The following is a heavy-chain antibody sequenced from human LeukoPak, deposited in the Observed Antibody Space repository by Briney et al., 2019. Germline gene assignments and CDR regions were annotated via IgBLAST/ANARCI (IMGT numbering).Heavy chain of an antibody. Sequence: GGSLRLSCATSGFTFSGYAMSWVRQAPGKGLERVSAIGGGGGGTYYADSVKGRFTISRDNSKNTLYLQMNSLRAEDTAVYYCANFLDVQRFDPRGQGTLVTVSS. CDR2: IGGGGGGT. V-gene: IGHV3-23*01. CDR1: GFTFSGYA. CDR3: ANFLDVQRFDP. J-gene: IGHJ5*02. D-gene: IGHD3-3*01.